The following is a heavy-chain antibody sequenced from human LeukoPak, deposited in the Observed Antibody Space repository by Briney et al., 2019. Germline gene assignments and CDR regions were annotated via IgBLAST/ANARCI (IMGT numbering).Heavy chain of an antibody. Sequence: ASVKVSCKASGYTFTGYYMHRVRQAPGQGLEWMGWINPNSGGTNYAQKFQGRVTMTRDTSISTAYMELSRLRSDDTAVYYCATSEQWLVLDWFDPWGQGTLVTVSS. V-gene: IGHV1-2*02. CDR2: INPNSGGT. D-gene: IGHD6-19*01. CDR3: ATSEQWLVLDWFDP. J-gene: IGHJ5*02. CDR1: GYTFTGYY.